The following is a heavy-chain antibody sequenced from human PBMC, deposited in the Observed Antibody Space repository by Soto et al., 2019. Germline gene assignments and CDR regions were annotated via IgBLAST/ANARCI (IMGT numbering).Heavy chain of an antibody. D-gene: IGHD5-18*01. V-gene: IGHV1-18*04. CDR1: GYTFTSYG. Sequence: QVQLVQSGAEVKKPGASVKVSCKASGYTFTSYGISWVRQAPGQGLEWMGWISAYNGNTHYAQKFQGRVPMTTDTSTSTAYMELRSLRSDDTAVYYCARDPAAMVTYYYYGMDVWGQGTTVTVSS. J-gene: IGHJ6*02. CDR3: ARDPAAMVTYYYYGMDV. CDR2: ISAYNGNT.